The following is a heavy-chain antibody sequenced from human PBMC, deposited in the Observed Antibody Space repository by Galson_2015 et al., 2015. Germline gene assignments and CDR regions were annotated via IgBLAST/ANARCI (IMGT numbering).Heavy chain of an antibody. J-gene: IGHJ3*02. V-gene: IGHV6-1*01. Sequence: CAISGDSVSSNSAAWNWIRQSPSRGLEWLGRTYYRSKWYNDYAVSVKSRITINPDTSKNQFSLQLNSVTPEDAAVYYCARVISAYCGGDRYLLFHAFDIWGQGTMVTVSS. CDR3: ARVISAYCGGDRYLLFHAFDI. D-gene: IGHD2-21*02. CDR1: GDSVSSNSAA. CDR2: TYYRSKWYN.